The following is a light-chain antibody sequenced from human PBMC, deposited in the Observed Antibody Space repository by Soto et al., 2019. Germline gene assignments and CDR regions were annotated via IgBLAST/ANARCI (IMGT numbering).Light chain of an antibody. V-gene: IGKV1-12*01. J-gene: IGKJ4*01. CDR2: GAS. Sequence: DIQMTQSPSSVSASVGDRVTITCRASQGISSRLVWYQQKPGKAPKLLIYGASSLQSGVPSRFRGSGSWTDFTLTISSLQPEDFATYYCPQANSFPLTFGGGTKVEIK. CDR3: PQANSFPLT. CDR1: QGISSR.